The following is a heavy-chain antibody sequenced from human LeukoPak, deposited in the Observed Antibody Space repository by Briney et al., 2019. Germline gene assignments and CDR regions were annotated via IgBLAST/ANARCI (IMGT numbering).Heavy chain of an antibody. CDR2: MNPNSGNT. Sequence: ASVKVSCKASGYTFTSYDINWVRQATGQGLEWMGWMNPNSGNTGYAQKFQGRVTMTRNTSISTAYVELSSLRSEDTAVYYCARGHATGIHYYYYMDVWGEGTTVTVSS. V-gene: IGHV1-8*01. CDR3: ARGHATGIHYYYYMDV. CDR1: GYTFTSYD. D-gene: IGHD2-15*01. J-gene: IGHJ6*03.